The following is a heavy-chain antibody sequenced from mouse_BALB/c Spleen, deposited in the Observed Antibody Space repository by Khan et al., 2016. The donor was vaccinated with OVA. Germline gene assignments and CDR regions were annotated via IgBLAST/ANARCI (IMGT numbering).Heavy chain of an antibody. CDR2: INTYTGEP. CDR3: ARSDGNYKFTY. D-gene: IGHD2-1*01. Sequence: QIQLVQSGPELKKPGETVKISCKASGYTLTDYGLNWVKQAPGKGLKWMGWINTYTGEPTYADDFKGRFAFSLETSASTAYLQVSNLKNEDTATFFCARSDGNYKFTYWGQGTLATVSA. J-gene: IGHJ3*01. CDR1: GYTLTDYG. V-gene: IGHV9-3-1*01.